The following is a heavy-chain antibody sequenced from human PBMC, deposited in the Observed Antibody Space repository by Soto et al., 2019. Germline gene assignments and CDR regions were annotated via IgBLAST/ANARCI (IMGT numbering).Heavy chain of an antibody. Sequence: GGSLRLSCAASGFTFDDYGMSWVRQAPGKGLEWVSGINWNGGSTGYADSVKGRFTISRDNAKKSLYLQMNSLRAEDTALYHCARGAYYDILTGYYYYYYYMDVWGKGTTVTVSS. CDR1: GFTFDDYG. V-gene: IGHV3-20*01. D-gene: IGHD3-9*01. CDR2: INWNGGST. J-gene: IGHJ6*03. CDR3: ARGAYYDILTGYYYYYYYMDV.